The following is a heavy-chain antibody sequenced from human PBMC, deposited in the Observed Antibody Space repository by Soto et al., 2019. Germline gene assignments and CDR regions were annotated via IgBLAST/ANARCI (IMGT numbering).Heavy chain of an antibody. Sequence: EVPLVESGGGLVQPGGSLRLSCIGSGFTFSTYSINWVRQAPGKGLEWLSYISGSSRTIYYADSVKGRFTISRDNVKDSLYLQKNSLRVEDTAVYYCARDSGRAYDMDVWGQGTTVTVSS. CDR2: ISGSSRTI. CDR3: ARDSGRAYDMDV. CDR1: GFTFSTYS. D-gene: IGHD1-26*01. J-gene: IGHJ6*02. V-gene: IGHV3-48*01.